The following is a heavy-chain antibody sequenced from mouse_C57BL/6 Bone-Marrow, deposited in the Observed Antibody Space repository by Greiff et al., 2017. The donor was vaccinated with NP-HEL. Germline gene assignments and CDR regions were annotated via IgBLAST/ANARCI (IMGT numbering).Heavy chain of an antibody. CDR2: INYDGSST. D-gene: IGHD1-1*02. CDR3: ARGVATDYYAMDY. J-gene: IGHJ4*01. Sequence: EVQLMESEGGLVQPGSSMKLSCTASGFTFSDYYMAWVRQVPEKGLEWVANINYDGSSTYYLDSLKSRFIISRDNAKNILYLQMSSLKSEDTATYYCARGVATDYYAMDYWGQGTSVTVSS. CDR1: GFTFSDYY. V-gene: IGHV5-16*01.